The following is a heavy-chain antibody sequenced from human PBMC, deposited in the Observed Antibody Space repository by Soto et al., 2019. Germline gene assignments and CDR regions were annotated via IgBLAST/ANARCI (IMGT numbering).Heavy chain of an antibody. CDR3: ARLVGAGITYYFDF. CDR2: IYWDDDK. D-gene: IGHD1-26*01. Sequence: QITLQQSGPTLVKPTQTLTLTCTFSGFSLSSSGVGVGWIRQPPGKALEWLTFIYWDDDKRYSPSLKSRLTTTKDTSKNQVVLILTNMDPVDTATYYCARLVGAGITYYFDFWGQGTLLTVSS. V-gene: IGHV2-5*02. CDR1: GFSLSSSGVG. J-gene: IGHJ4*02.